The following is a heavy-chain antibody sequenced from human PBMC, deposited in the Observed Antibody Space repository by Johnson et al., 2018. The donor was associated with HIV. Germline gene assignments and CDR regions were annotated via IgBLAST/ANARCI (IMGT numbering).Heavy chain of an antibody. Sequence: QVQLVESGGGVVRPGESLRLSCAASGFTFSTYAMHWVRQPPGKGLEWVSGITNSGASTYYSDSVKGRFTISRDNSKNTLFLQMNSLRAEDTAVYYCAKPQLLADDIFNFWGQGTMVIVSS. D-gene: IGHD6-19*01. J-gene: IGHJ3*01. CDR3: AKPQLLADDIFNF. V-gene: IGHV3-NL1*01. CDR1: GFTFSTYA. CDR2: ITNSGAST.